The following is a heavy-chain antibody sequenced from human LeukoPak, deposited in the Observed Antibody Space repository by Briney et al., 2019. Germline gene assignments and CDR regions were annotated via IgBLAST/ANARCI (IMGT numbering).Heavy chain of an antibody. CDR3: ARDLSAGADY. Sequence: SQTLSLTCAISGDSIFSNIAAWNWFRQSPSRGLEWLGRTYYRSKWTYEYAVSVKSRISINPDTSKNQFSLRLTSVTPDDTALYYCARDLSAGADYWGQGTLVTVSS. V-gene: IGHV6-1*01. CDR2: TYYRSKWTY. J-gene: IGHJ4*02. CDR1: GDSIFSNIAA. D-gene: IGHD6-13*01.